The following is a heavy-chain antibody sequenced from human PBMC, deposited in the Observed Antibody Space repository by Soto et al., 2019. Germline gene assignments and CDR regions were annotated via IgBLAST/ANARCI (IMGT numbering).Heavy chain of an antibody. Sequence: PGGSLRLSCAASGFTFSSYAMSWVRQAPGKGLEWVSAISGSGGSTYYADSVKGRFTISRDNSKNTLYLQMDSLRAEDTAVYYCAKGQGFGVVPADYWGQGTMVTVSS. D-gene: IGHD3-3*01. J-gene: IGHJ4*03. CDR2: ISGSGGST. CDR3: AKGQGFGVVPADY. V-gene: IGHV3-23*01. CDR1: GFTFSSYA.